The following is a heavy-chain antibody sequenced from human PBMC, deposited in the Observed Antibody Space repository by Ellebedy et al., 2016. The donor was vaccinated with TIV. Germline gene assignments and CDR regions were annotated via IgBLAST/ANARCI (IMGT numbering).Heavy chain of an antibody. J-gene: IGHJ6*03. CDR3: AKEVGYYYYYMDV. D-gene: IGHD1-26*01. Sequence: GESLKISXAASGFTFSSYAMSWVRQAPGKGLEWVSAISGSGGSTYYADSVKGRFTISRDNSKNTLYLQMNSLRAEDTAVYYCAKEVGYYYYYMDVWGKGTTVTVSS. CDR2: ISGSGGST. CDR1: GFTFSSYA. V-gene: IGHV3-23*01.